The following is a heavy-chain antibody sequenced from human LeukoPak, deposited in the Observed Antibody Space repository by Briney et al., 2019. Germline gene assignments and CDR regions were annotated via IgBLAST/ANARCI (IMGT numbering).Heavy chain of an antibody. Sequence: GGSLRLSCAASGFTFSDYYLSWIRQAPGRGLEWVSYISSSGSSMYYADSVKGRFTISRDNAKNSLFLQMNSLRAEDTAVYYCARERGHCSSSSCAYYNYYMDVWGKGTTFTVSS. J-gene: IGHJ6*03. D-gene: IGHD2-2*01. CDR3: ARERGHCSSSSCAYYNYYMDV. CDR2: ISSSGSSM. CDR1: GFTFSDYY. V-gene: IGHV3-11*04.